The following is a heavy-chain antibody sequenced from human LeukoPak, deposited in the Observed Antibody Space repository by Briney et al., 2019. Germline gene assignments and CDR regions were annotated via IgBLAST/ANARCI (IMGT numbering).Heavy chain of an antibody. CDR1: GYTFTSYG. V-gene: IGHV1-18*01. J-gene: IGHJ4*02. CDR2: ISAYNGNT. Sequence: ASVKVSCKASGYTFTSYGISWVRQAPGQGLEWMGWISAYNGNTNYAQKLQGRVTMTTDTSTSTAYMELRSLRSDDTAVYYCARDSSGIAVAGNFDYWGQGTLVTVSS. D-gene: IGHD6-19*01. CDR3: ARDSSGIAVAGNFDY.